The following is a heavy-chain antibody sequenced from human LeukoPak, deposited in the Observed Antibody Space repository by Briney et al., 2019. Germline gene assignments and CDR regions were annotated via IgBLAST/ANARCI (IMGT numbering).Heavy chain of an antibody. CDR2: ISGSGGST. J-gene: IGHJ4*02. CDR3: AKEHKWTWELLWSYFDY. Sequence: PGGSLRLSCAASGFTFSSYAMSWVRQAPGKGLEWVSAISGSGGSTYYADSVKGRFTISRDNSKNTLYLQMNSLRAEDTAVYYCAKEHKWTWELLWSYFDYWGQGTLVTVSS. V-gene: IGHV3-23*01. D-gene: IGHD1-26*01. CDR1: GFTFSSYA.